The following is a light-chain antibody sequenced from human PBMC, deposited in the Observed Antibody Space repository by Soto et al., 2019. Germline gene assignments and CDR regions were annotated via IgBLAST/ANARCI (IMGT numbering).Light chain of an antibody. V-gene: IGLV2-11*01. Sequence: ALTQPRSVSGSPGQSVTISCTGTSSDVGGYNYVSWYQQHPGKAPKLMIYDVSKRPSGVPDRFSGSKSGNTASLTISGLQAEDEADYYCCSYAGSYSWVFGGGTKLTVL. CDR1: SSDVGGYNY. CDR3: CSYAGSYSWV. CDR2: DVS. J-gene: IGLJ3*02.